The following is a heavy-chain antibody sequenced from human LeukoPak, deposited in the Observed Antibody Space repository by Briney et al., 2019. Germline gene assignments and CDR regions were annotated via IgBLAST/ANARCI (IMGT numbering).Heavy chain of an antibody. Sequence: EASVKVSCKASGYTFTSYDINWVRQATGQGLEWMGWMNPKSGNTGYAQKFQGRVTMTRNTSISTAYMELSSLRSKDTDVYYCARGRFSGGYLGYSGYDSTIFDHWGQGTLVTDSS. V-gene: IGHV1-8*01. CDR1: GYTFTSYD. CDR2: MNPKSGNT. CDR3: ARGRFSGGYLGYSGYDSTIFDH. D-gene: IGHD5-12*01. J-gene: IGHJ4*02.